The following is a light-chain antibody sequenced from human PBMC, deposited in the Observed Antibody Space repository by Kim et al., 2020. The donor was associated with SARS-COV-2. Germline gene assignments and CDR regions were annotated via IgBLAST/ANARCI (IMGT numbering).Light chain of an antibody. CDR3: QAWDSSTAV. CDR1: KFGDKY. J-gene: IGLJ3*02. CDR2: QHT. Sequence: SVSPGQTASITCSGSKFGDKYAYWYQKKPGQSPVLVIYQHTKRPSGISQRFSGSSSGNTATLTISRAQTMDEADYYCQAWDSSTAVFGGGTKLTVL. V-gene: IGLV3-1*01.